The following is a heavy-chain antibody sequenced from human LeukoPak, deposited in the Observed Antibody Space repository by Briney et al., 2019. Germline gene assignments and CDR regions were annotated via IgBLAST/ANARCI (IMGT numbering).Heavy chain of an antibody. CDR3: AKGYSNGWFAIDS. Sequence: TGGSLRLSCAASGFIFSSYAMHWVRQAPGKGLEWVAVISDDGSSNYYSDSVTGRVTISRDNSKNTLYLQMNSLRAEDTAVYYCAKGYSNGWFAIDSWGQGTLVTVSS. CDR1: GFIFSSYA. V-gene: IGHV3-30*18. D-gene: IGHD6-19*01. CDR2: ISDDGSSN. J-gene: IGHJ4*02.